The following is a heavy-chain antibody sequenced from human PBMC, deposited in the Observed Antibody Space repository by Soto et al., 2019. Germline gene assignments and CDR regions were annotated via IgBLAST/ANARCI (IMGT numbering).Heavy chain of an antibody. CDR2: VYSSGTT. D-gene: IGHD2-8*01. J-gene: IGHJ4*02. Sequence: PSETLSLTCTVSGGSINSYWWSWIRQPAGKGLEWIGRVYSSGTTDYNPSLNSRATMSVETSKNQFSLKLSSVTAADTAVYYCARYCNNSNCRHLYYFDYWGLGTLVTVS. CDR3: ARYCNNSNCRHLYYFDY. V-gene: IGHV4-4*07. CDR1: GGSINSYW.